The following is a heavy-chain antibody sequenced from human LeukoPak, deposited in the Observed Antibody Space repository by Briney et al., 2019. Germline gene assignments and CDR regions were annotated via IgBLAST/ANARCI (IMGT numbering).Heavy chain of an antibody. D-gene: IGHD7-27*01. V-gene: IGHV4-4*07. CDR2: IYTSGST. Sequence: SETLSLTCTVSAGSISSYYWSWIRQPAGKGREWIGRIYTSGSTNYNTSLKSRATMSVDTSKNQFSLKLRSVTAADTAVYYCARGYNWGSPTRNFYYLDVWGKGTTVTVSS. CDR1: AGSISSYY. J-gene: IGHJ6*03. CDR3: ARGYNWGSPTRNFYYLDV.